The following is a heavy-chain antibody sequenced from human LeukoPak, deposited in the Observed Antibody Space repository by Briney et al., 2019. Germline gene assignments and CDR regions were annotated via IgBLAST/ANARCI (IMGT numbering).Heavy chain of an antibody. V-gene: IGHV3-9*01. Sequence: GGSLRLSCAASGFTFDDYAMHWVRQAPGKGLEWVSGISWNSGSIGYADSVKGRFTISRDNAKNSLYLQMNSLRAEDTALYYCAKDERGYGDYESHFDYWGQGTLVTVSS. CDR1: GFTFDDYA. CDR2: ISWNSGSI. D-gene: IGHD4-17*01. CDR3: AKDERGYGDYESHFDY. J-gene: IGHJ4*02.